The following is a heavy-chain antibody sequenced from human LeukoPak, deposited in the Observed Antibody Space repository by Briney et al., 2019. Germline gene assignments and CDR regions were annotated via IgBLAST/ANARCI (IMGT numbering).Heavy chain of an antibody. Sequence: GGSLRLSCAASGFTFCNYGMNWVRQAPGKGLGWVSGITGSVGNTYYTDSVKGRFTISRDNSTNTKCLQMNSLRDQDTAVYVCSKDLSYIGFGDWGQGTLVTV. CDR3: SKDLSYIGFGD. CDR1: GFTFCNYG. J-gene: IGHJ4*02. V-gene: IGHV3-23*01. CDR2: ITGSVGNT. D-gene: IGHD2-15*01.